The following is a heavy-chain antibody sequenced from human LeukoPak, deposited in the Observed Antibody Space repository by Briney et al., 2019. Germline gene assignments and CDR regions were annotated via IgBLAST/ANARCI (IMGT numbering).Heavy chain of an antibody. V-gene: IGHV4-59*02. J-gene: IGHJ4*02. CDR2: IYHTGST. D-gene: IGHD3-22*01. CDR3: ARGGYYYDSSGYYSLDY. CDR1: GGSVSDYY. Sequence: SETLSLTCTISGGSVSDYYWSWIRQSPGKGLEWIGYIYHTGSTSYSPSLKSRVTISVDTSKNQFSLKLSSVTAADTAVYYCARGGYYYDSSGYYSLDYWGQGTLVTVSS.